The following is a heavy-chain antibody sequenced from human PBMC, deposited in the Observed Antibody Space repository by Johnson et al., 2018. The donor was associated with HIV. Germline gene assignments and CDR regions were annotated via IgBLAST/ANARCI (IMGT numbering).Heavy chain of an antibody. D-gene: IGHD6-6*01. CDR2: FYSGGST. V-gene: IGHV3-53*01. J-gene: IGHJ3*02. Sequence: MQLVESGGTLIQPGGSLRLSCTASGFTVNTNYMSWVRQAPGKGLEWVSGFYSGGSTYYADSVKGRFIISRDNSKNKLYLQMNSLRVEDTAVYYCASGAYSSSLTFDIWGQGTMVTVSS. CDR1: GFTVNTNY. CDR3: ASGAYSSSLTFDI.